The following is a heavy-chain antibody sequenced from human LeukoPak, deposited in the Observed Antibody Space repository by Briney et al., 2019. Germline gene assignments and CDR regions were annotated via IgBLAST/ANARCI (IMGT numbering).Heavy chain of an antibody. J-gene: IGHJ5*02. CDR3: ARSELSVTGTIGCSWFDP. V-gene: IGHV4-39*01. Sequence: SETLSLTCTVSGGSISSSSYYWGWIRQPPGKGLEWIGSIYYSGSTYYNPSLKSRVTISVDTYKNQFSLKLSSVTAADTAVYYCARSELSVTGTIGCSWFDPWGQGTLVTVSS. CDR2: IYYSGST. CDR1: GGSISSSSYY. D-gene: IGHD1-7*01.